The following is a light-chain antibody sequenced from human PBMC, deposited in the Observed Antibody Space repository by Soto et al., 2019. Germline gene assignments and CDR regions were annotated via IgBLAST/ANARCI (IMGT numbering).Light chain of an antibody. Sequence: DIQMTQSPSALSASVGDRVTITCHASQDISNYLNWYQQKPGKAPKLLIHDASKLETGVPSRFSGRGSGTDFTFTISSLQPEDIAIYYCQQYNNLPRTFGGGTKVDIK. V-gene: IGKV1-33*01. J-gene: IGKJ4*01. CDR3: QQYNNLPRT. CDR2: DAS. CDR1: QDISNY.